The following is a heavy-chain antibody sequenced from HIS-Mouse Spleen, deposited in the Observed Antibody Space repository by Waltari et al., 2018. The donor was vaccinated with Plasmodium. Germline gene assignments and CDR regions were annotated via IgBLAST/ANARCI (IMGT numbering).Heavy chain of an antibody. V-gene: IGHV1-2*02. D-gene: IGHD6-13*01. J-gene: IGHJ1*01. CDR2: INPNSGGT. Sequence: QVQLVQSGAEVKKPGASVKLSCKASGYTFTGYYMHWVRPAPVHGPDWLGWINPNSGGTNYAQKFQGRVTMTRDTSISTAYMELSRLRSDDTAVYYCARVLGYKAAAGTFVEYFQHWGQGTLVTVSS. CDR3: ARVLGYKAAAGTFVEYFQH. CDR1: GYTFTGYY.